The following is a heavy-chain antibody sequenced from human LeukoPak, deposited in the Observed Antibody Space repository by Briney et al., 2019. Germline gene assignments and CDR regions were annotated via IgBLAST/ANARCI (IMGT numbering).Heavy chain of an antibody. CDR1: GFTFSSYS. J-gene: IGHJ4*02. CDR2: ISSSSSYI. CDR3: ARERGRGAAAGYYFDY. V-gene: IGHV3-21*01. D-gene: IGHD6-13*01. Sequence: GGSLRLSCAASGFTFSSYSMNWVRQAPGKGLEWVSSISSSSSYIYYADSVKGRSTISRDNAKNSLYLQMNSLRAEDTAVYYCARERGRGAAAGYYFDYWGQGTLVTVSS.